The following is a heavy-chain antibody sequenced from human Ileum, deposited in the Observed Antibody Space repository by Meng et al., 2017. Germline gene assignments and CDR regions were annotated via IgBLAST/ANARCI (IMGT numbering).Heavy chain of an antibody. CDR1: GFTFKSNW. CDR2: IHPDGSER. CDR3: TKDLNWRTY. D-gene: IGHD1-20*01. V-gene: IGHV3-7*01. J-gene: IGHJ4*02. Sequence: GGSLRPSCAVPGFTFKSNWMTWVRQAPGKGPEWVASIHPDGSERNYVDSVKGRFTISRDNPTSSLFLQMNSLGAEDTAVYYCTKDLNWRTYWGQGTLVTVSS.